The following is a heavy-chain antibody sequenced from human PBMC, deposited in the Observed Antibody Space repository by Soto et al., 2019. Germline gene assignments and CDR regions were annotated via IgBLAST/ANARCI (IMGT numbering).Heavy chain of an antibody. D-gene: IGHD2-2*01. Sequence: ASVKVSCKASGYTFTSYYMHWVRQAPGQGLEWMGIINPSGGSTSYAQKFQGRVTMTRDTSTSTVYMELSSLRAEDTAVYYCAKDPTRGYCSSTSCYVYWGQGTLVTVSS. J-gene: IGHJ4*02. CDR3: AKDPTRGYCSSTSCYVY. CDR1: GYTFTSYY. CDR2: INPSGGST. V-gene: IGHV1-46*01.